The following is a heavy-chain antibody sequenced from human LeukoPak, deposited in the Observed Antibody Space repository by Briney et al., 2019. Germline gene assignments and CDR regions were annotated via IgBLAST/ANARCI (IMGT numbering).Heavy chain of an antibody. Sequence: PGGSLRLSCAASGFTFSDYYMSWIRRAPGKGLEWVSYISSSSSYTNYADSVKGRFTISRDNAKNSLYLQMNSLRAEDTAVYYCARVHSSSWPDAFDIWGQGTMVTVSS. D-gene: IGHD6-13*01. V-gene: IGHV3-11*06. CDR3: ARVHSSSWPDAFDI. J-gene: IGHJ3*02. CDR2: ISSSSSYT. CDR1: GFTFSDYY.